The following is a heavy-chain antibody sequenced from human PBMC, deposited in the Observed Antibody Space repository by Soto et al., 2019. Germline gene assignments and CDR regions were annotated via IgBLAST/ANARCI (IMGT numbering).Heavy chain of an antibody. CDR2: INHSGST. V-gene: IGHV4-34*01. D-gene: IGHD1-26*01. CDR1: GGSFSGYY. J-gene: IGHJ5*02. CDR3: ARRYSGSHYNWFDP. Sequence: SETLSLTCAVYGGSFSGYYWTWIRQPPGTGLEWIGEINHSGSTNYNPSLKSQVTISVDTSKNQFSLKLSSVTAADTAVYYCARRYSGSHYNWFDPWGQGTLVTVSS.